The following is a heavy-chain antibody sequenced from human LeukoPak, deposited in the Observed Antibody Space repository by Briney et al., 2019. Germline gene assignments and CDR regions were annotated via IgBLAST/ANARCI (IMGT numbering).Heavy chain of an antibody. CDR1: GGSISSYY. CDR3: AREGVGATTGFDY. J-gene: IGHJ4*02. V-gene: IGHV4-59*01. Sequence: SETLSLTCTVSGGSISSYYWSWLRQPPGKGLEWLGYIYYSGSTNYNPSLKSRVTISVDTSKNQFSLKLSSVTAADTAVYYCAREGVGATTGFDYWGQGTLVTVSS. CDR2: IYYSGST. D-gene: IGHD1-26*01.